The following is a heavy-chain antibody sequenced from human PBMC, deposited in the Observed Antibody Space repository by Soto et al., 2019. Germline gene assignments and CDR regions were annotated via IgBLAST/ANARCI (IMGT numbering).Heavy chain of an antibody. CDR2: IYYTGST. J-gene: IGHJ4*02. V-gene: IGHV4-61*01. CDR1: GGSVSSESHY. Sequence: SETLSLTCTVSGGSVSSESHYWSWIRQTPGKGLEWIGYIYYTGSTNYNPSLKSRVTMSVDTSKNQFSLKLSSVTAADTAVYYCARDSWDCSSTSCYRGGYFDYWGQGTLVTVSS. D-gene: IGHD2-2*02. CDR3: ARDSWDCSSTSCYRGGYFDY.